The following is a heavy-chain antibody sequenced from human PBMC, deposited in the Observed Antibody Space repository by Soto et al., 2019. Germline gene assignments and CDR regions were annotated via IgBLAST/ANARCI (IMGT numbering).Heavy chain of an antibody. J-gene: IGHJ5*02. Sequence: QVQLVESGGGVVHPGRSLRLSCAASGFSFSEFGIHWVRQAPGRGLEWLGLISSDGSNKFYADSVKGRFTISRDSSENTLELPMSKPKNDETGVLFFARNPPRGAMGMALGPWGQGTLVTVSS. D-gene: IGHD5-18*01. CDR3: ARNPPRGAMGMALGP. V-gene: IGHV3-30*03. CDR2: ISSDGSNK. CDR1: GFSFSEFG.